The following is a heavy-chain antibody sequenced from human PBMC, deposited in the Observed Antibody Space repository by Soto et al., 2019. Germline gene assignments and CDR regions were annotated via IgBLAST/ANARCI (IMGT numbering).Heavy chain of an antibody. V-gene: IGHV4-59*12. CDR3: ASQRVDIVATKGRDYYYGMDV. D-gene: IGHD5-12*01. CDR1: GGSISSYD. J-gene: IGHJ6*02. Sequence: PSETLSLTCTVSGGSISSYDWSWIRQPPGKGLEWIGYIYYSGSTYYNPSLKSRVTISVDTSKNQFSLKLSSVTAADTAVYYCASQRVDIVATKGRDYYYGMDVWGQGTTVTVSS. CDR2: IYYSGST.